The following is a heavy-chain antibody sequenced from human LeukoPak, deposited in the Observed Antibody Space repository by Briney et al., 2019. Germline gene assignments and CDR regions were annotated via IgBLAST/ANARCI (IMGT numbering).Heavy chain of an antibody. V-gene: IGHV3-21*01. J-gene: IGHJ4*02. CDR1: GFRFSSYS. CDR2: ISSSSGYI. CDR3: ARDLGWYYFDY. Sequence: GGSLRLSCVASGFRFSSYSLSWVRQAPGKGLEWVSYISSSSGYIYYADSVQGRFTISRDNAKNSLYLQMVSLRAEDTAVYYCARDLGWYYFDYWGQGTLVTVSS. D-gene: IGHD1-26*01.